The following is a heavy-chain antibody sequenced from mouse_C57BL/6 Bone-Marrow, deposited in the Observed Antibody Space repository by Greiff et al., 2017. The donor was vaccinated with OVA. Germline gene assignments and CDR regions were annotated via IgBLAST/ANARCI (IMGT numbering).Heavy chain of an antibody. Sequence: EVQGVESGGGLVKPGGSLKLSCAASGFTFSDYGMHWVRQAPEKGLEWVAYISSGSSTIYSADTVKGRFTISRDNAKNTLFLQMPSLRAEDTAMYYCARLYYALAMDYWGQGTSVTVSS. CDR1: GFTFSDYG. D-gene: IGHD1-1*01. CDR2: ISSGSSTI. CDR3: ARLYYALAMDY. J-gene: IGHJ4*01. V-gene: IGHV5-17*01.